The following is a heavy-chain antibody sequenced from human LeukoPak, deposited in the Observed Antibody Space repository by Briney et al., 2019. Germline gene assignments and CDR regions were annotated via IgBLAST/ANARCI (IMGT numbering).Heavy chain of an antibody. D-gene: IGHD6-13*01. Sequence: PGGSLRLSCAASGFTVSSNYMSWVRQAPGKGLEWVSVIYSGGSTYYADSVKGRFTISRDNSKNTLYLQMNSLRAEDTAVYYCARPGIAAAGLPDYWGQGTLVTVSS. J-gene: IGHJ4*02. CDR2: IYSGGST. CDR1: GFTVSSNY. CDR3: ARPGIAAAGLPDY. V-gene: IGHV3-53*01.